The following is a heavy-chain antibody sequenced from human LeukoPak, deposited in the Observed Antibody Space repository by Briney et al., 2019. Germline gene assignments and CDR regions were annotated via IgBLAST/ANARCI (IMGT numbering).Heavy chain of an antibody. CDR3: ARFQWLVPYYFDY. Sequence: SETLSLTCAVYGGSFSGYYWSWIRLPPGRGLEWIGEINHSGSTNYNPSLKSRVTISVDTSKNQFSLKLSSVTAADTAVYYCARFQWLVPYYFDYWGQGTLVTVSS. CDR2: INHSGST. V-gene: IGHV4-34*01. D-gene: IGHD6-19*01. J-gene: IGHJ4*02. CDR1: GGSFSGYY.